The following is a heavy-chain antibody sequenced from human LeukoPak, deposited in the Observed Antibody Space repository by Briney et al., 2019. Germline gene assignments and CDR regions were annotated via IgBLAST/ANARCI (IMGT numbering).Heavy chain of an antibody. CDR3: ARADSSNWYWFDP. D-gene: IGHD6-13*01. V-gene: IGHV1-2*02. CDR2: INPKSGGT. J-gene: IGHJ5*02. CDR1: GYTFTGYF. Sequence: GASVKVSCKASGYTFTGYFIHWLRQAPGQGLEWMGRINPKSGGTNYAQKFQGRVTMTRDTSISTGYMELSSLKSDDTAVYYCARADSSNWYWFDPWGQGTLVTVSS.